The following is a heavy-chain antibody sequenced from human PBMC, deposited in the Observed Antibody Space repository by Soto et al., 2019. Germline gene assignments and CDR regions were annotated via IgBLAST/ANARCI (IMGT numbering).Heavy chain of an antibody. CDR1: GFTFSSYS. CDR3: ARDGAGLIVGAPYPDY. CDR2: ISSSSSYI. Sequence: EVQLVESGGGLVKPGGSLSLSCAASGFTFSSYSMNWVRQAPGKGLEWVSSISSSSSYIYYADSVKGRFTISRDNAKNSLYLQMNSLRAEDTAVYYCARDGAGLIVGAPYPDYWGQGTLVTVSS. J-gene: IGHJ4*02. V-gene: IGHV3-21*01. D-gene: IGHD1-26*01.